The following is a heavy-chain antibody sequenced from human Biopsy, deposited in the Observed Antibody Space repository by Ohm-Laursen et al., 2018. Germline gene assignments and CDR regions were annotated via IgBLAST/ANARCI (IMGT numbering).Heavy chain of an antibody. V-gene: IGHV4-59*07. D-gene: IGHD3-3*01. CDR1: GGSISTHY. CDR2: VYYIGST. Sequence: SDTLSLTCTVSGGSISTHYWNWIRQTPGNGLEWIGYVYYIGSTNYNPSLNSRVTISIDTSRNQFSLRLNSVTAADTAVYFCATTGGGSYDDSWGGYADFYSYGLDVWGQGIPVTVSS. CDR3: ATTGGGSYDDSWGGYADFYSYGLDV. J-gene: IGHJ6*02.